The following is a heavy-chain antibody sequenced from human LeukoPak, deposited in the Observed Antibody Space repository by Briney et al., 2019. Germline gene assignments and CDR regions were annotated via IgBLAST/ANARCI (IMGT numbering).Heavy chain of an antibody. CDR1: GYTFTGYY. Sequence: ASVKVSCKASGYTFTGYYMHWVRQAPGQGLEWMGWISAYNGNTNYAQKLQGRVTMNTDTSTSTAYMGLRSLRSDGTAVYYCARDLNTIGYSYGLNNWFDPWGQGTLVTVSS. CDR2: ISAYNGNT. CDR3: ARDLNTIGYSYGLNNWFDP. J-gene: IGHJ5*02. D-gene: IGHD5-18*01. V-gene: IGHV1-18*04.